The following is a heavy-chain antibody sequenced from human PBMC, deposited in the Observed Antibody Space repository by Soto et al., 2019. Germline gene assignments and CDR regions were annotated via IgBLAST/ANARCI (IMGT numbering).Heavy chain of an antibody. CDR1: GFTFSSYG. D-gene: IGHD6-13*01. Sequence: QVQLVESGGGVVQPGRSLRLSCAASGFTFSSYGMHWVRQAPGKGLAWVAVISYDGSNKYYADSVKGRFTISRDNSKNTLYLQMNSLRAEDTAVYYCAKGLGVFGRSWGQGTLVTVSS. V-gene: IGHV3-30*18. J-gene: IGHJ4*02. CDR3: AKGLGVFGRS. CDR2: ISYDGSNK.